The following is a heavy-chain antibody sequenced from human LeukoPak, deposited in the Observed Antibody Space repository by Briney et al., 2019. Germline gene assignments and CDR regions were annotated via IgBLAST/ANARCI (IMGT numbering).Heavy chain of an antibody. V-gene: IGHV4-59*01. J-gene: IGHJ3*02. Sequence: SETLSLTCTVSGGSISSYYWSWVRQPPGKGLEWIGYIYYSGSTNYNPSLKSRVIISVDTSKNQCSLKLTSVTAADTAVYYCARDAPPSSFDIWGQGTMVTVSS. CDR2: IYYSGST. CDR1: GGSISSYY. CDR3: ARDAPPSSFDI.